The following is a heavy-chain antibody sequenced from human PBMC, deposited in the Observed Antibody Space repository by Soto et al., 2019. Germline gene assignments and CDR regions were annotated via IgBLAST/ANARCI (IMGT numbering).Heavy chain of an antibody. CDR2: INHSGST. J-gene: IGHJ4*02. Sequence: QVQLQQWGAGLLKPSETLSLTCAVYGGSFSGYYWSWIRQPPGKGLEWIGEINHSGSTNYNPSLKSRVTISVDTSKNQFSLNLSSVTAADTAVYYCARGYYDYVWGSYRPYYFDYWGQGTLVTVSS. CDR1: GGSFSGYY. CDR3: ARGYYDYVWGSYRPYYFDY. D-gene: IGHD3-16*02. V-gene: IGHV4-34*01.